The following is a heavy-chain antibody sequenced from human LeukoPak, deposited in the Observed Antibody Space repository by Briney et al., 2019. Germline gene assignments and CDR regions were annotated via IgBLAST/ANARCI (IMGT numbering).Heavy chain of an antibody. CDR1: GXIFTSYW. CDR3: ARRGRSSSNFDF. V-gene: IGHV5-10-1*01. D-gene: IGHD6-6*01. CDR2: IDPTDSYT. J-gene: IGHJ4*02. Sequence: GESLKISFKGSGXIFTSYWITWVRQMPGKGLEWMGMIDPTDSYTNYSPSFQGHVTISTDKSISTAYLHWTSLKASDTAIYYCARRGRSSSNFDFWGQGTLVTVSS.